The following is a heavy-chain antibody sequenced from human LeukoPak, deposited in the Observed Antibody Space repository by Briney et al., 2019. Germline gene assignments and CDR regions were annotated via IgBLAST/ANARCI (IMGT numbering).Heavy chain of an antibody. D-gene: IGHD3-16*02. J-gene: IGHJ4*02. CDR3: AREGPRYDYVWGSYRYFDY. CDR2: IYYSGST. Sequence: PSETLSLTCTVSGGSISSSSYYWGWIRQPPGKGLEWIGSIYYSGSTYYNPSLRSRVTISVDTSKNQFSLKLSSVTAADTAVYYCAREGPRYDYVWGSYRYFDYWGQGTLVTVSS. V-gene: IGHV4-39*07. CDR1: GGSISSSSYY.